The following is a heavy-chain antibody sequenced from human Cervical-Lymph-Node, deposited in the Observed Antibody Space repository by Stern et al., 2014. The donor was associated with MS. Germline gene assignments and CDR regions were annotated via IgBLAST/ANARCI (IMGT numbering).Heavy chain of an antibody. J-gene: IGHJ3*02. Sequence: VQLVQSGAEVKEPGSSVKVSCKASGGTFSSYDFSWVRQAPGQGLEWMGGIIPMFGTSNYAQKFRGRATMTADKSTNTAYLELSSLRSEDTAVYYCARDRVLQAFDIWGQGTLVTVSS. CDR1: GGTFSSYD. CDR3: ARDRVLQAFDI. V-gene: IGHV1-69*06. D-gene: IGHD3-3*01. CDR2: IIPMFGTS.